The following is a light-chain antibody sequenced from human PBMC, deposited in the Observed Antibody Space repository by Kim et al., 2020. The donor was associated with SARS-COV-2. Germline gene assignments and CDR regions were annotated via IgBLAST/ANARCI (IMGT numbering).Light chain of an antibody. J-gene: IGKJ1*01. Sequence: VSPGERPTLSCRASQGVRSNLAWYHQKPGQAPRLLIDSAFTRATGVPARFSGSGSGTEFTLTISSLQSEDSAVYYCQQYDNWPLAFGQGTKVDIK. CDR3: QQYDNWPLA. CDR1: QGVRSN. CDR2: SAF. V-gene: IGKV3-15*01.